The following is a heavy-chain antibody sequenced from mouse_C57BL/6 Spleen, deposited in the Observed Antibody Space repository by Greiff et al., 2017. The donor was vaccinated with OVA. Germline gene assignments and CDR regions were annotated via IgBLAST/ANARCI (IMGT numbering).Heavy chain of an antibody. J-gene: IGHJ2*01. V-gene: IGHV1-26*01. CDR3: ARANWVFDY. CDR1: GYTFTDYY. CDR2: INPNYGGT. D-gene: IGHD4-1*01. Sequence: VQLKQSGPELVKPGASVKISCKASGYTFTDYYMNWVKQSHGKSLEWIGDINPNYGGTSYNQKFKGKATLTVDKSSSTAYMELRSLTSEDSAVYYCARANWVFDYWGQGTTLTVSS.